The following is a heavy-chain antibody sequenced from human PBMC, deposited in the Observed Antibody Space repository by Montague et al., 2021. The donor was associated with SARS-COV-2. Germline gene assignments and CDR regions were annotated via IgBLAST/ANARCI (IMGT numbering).Heavy chain of an antibody. J-gene: IGHJ5*01. CDR2: IYHGGFT. Sequence: SETLSLTCSVSGYSISSGYFWGWIRQPPGKGLEWIGAIYHGGFTXYNPSLKSRLTMSLDTSKNQFFLRLSSVTAADTAIYYCARAYCGVVCNYLYIWFDSWGQGALVTVSS. D-gene: IGHD2-21*01. CDR1: GYSISSGYF. V-gene: IGHV4-38-2*02. CDR3: ARAYCGVVCNYLYIWFDS.